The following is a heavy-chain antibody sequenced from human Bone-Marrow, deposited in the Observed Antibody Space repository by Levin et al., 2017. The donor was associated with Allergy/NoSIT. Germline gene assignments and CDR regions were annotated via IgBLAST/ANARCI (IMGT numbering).Heavy chain of an antibody. CDR2: ITSRGDYK. CDR1: GFTFSAYG. J-gene: IGHJ4*02. V-gene: IGHV3-21*01. D-gene: IGHD3-22*01. CDR3: AREHRDYYDNSGNYYAIDY. Sequence: PGGSLRLSCAASGFTFSAYGIDWVRQAPGKGLEWVSSITSRGDYKYYADSVRGRFTISRDNAKNSLYLQMDSLRAEDTAVYFCAREHRDYYDNSGNYYAIDYWGPGTLVTVSS.